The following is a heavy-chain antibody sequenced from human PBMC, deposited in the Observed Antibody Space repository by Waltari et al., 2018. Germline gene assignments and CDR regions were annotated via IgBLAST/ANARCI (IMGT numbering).Heavy chain of an antibody. D-gene: IGHD2-2*02. V-gene: IGHV3-30*02. CDR1: GLPFSNFG. Sequence: QVNLVESGGGVVQPGGSLRLSCATSGLPFSNFGMHWVRQAPGQGLEWVALIWFDGSDKFYADSVRGRFTISRDNSARTLYLDMDSLRLDDTAMYYCAKDAFGNTYLDFWGQGTLVTVSS. CDR2: IWFDGSDK. CDR3: AKDAFGNTYLDF. J-gene: IGHJ4*02.